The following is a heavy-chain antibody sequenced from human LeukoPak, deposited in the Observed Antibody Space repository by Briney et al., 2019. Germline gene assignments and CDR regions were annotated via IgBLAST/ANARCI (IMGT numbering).Heavy chain of an antibody. CDR1: GGSISGYY. V-gene: IGHV4-59*12. CDR2: IYYTGST. D-gene: IGHD6-13*01. CDR3: ARDAGAIAAAGTGWFDP. Sequence: SETLSLTCTVSGGSISGYYWSWIRQPPGKGLEWIGYIYYTGSTYYNPSLKSRVTISVDTSKNQFSLKLSSVTAADTAVYYCARDAGAIAAAGTGWFDPWGQGTLVTVSS. J-gene: IGHJ5*02.